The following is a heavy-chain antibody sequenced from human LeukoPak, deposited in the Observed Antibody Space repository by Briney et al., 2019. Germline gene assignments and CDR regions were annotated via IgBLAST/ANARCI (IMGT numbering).Heavy chain of an antibody. D-gene: IGHD6-13*01. J-gene: IGHJ4*02. V-gene: IGHV3-48*02. CDR3: ARDPGNFDY. CDR2: ISGSSSTI. CDR1: GFTFSSYS. Sequence: GGSLRLSCAASGFTFSSYSMNWVRQAPGKGLAWVSYISGSSSTIHYADSVKGRFTISRDNAKNSLHLQMNSLRDEDTAVYYCARDPGNFDYWGQGTLVTVSS.